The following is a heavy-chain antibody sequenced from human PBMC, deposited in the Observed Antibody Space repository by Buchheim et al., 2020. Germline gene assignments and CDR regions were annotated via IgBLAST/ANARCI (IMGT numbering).Heavy chain of an antibody. CDR2: IYHSGST. CDR1: GGTISSYY. J-gene: IGHJ4*01. CDR3: ARDIDY. Sequence: QVQLQESGPGLVKTSETLSLTCTVSGGTISSYYWSWIRQPPGKGLEWIGYIYHSGSTNYIPSLKSRVTISIDTSKNQFSLKLSAVTGANTAVYYCARDIDYWGQGTL. V-gene: IGHV4-59*01.